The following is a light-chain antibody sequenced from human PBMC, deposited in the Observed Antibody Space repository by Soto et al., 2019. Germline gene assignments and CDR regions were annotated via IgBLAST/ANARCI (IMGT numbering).Light chain of an antibody. CDR2: KAS. CDR3: QQYNTFWT. J-gene: IGKJ1*01. V-gene: IGKV1-5*03. CDR1: QNINTW. Sequence: DIQMTQSPSSLSASVGDRVTITCRASQNINTWLAWYQQRPGKAPKLLIYKASSLESGVPSRFSGSGSGTEFTLTISSLQPDDFATYYFQQYNTFWTFGQGTRWISN.